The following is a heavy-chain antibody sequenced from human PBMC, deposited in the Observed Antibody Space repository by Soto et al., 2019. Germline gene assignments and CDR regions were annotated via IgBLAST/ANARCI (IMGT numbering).Heavy chain of an antibody. J-gene: IGHJ6*02. CDR1: GDSVSSNSAA. Sequence: PSQTLSLTCAISGDSVSSNSAAWNWIRKSPSRGLEWLGRTYYRSKWYNDYAVSVKSRITINPDTSKNQFSLQLNSVTPEDTAVYYCAHAEGSGSSNDYYYYYGMDVWGQGTTVTVSS. CDR3: AHAEGSGSSNDYYYYYGMDV. D-gene: IGHD1-26*01. V-gene: IGHV6-1*01. CDR2: TYYRSKWYN.